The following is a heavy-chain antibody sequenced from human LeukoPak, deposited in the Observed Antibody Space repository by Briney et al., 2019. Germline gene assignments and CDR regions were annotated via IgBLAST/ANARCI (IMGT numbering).Heavy chain of an antibody. D-gene: IGHD2-2*01. CDR2: IVGSGGNM. CDR3: AKGLTWDSTSCSD. Sequence: GSLRLSCAASGFSFSSYAMSWVRPAPGKGLEWVSAIVGSGGNMYYSDSVKGRFTISRDNFKSTLYLQMNSLRAEDTAVYYCAKGLTWDSTSCSDWGQGTLVTVSS. CDR1: GFSFSSYA. J-gene: IGHJ4*02. V-gene: IGHV3-23*01.